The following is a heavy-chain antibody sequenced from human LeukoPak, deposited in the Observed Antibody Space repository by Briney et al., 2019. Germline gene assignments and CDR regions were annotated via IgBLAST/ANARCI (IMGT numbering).Heavy chain of an antibody. CDR3: AKGVSSGWYAGYFDY. CDR2: ITGSGASS. D-gene: IGHD6-19*01. Sequence: GGSLRLSCAASGFTFSSYAMSWVRQAPGKGLEWVSAITGSGASSYYADSVKGRFTISRDNSKNTLYLQMNSLRAEDTAVYYCAKGVSSGWYAGYFDYWGQGTLVTVSS. J-gene: IGHJ4*02. V-gene: IGHV3-23*01. CDR1: GFTFSSYA.